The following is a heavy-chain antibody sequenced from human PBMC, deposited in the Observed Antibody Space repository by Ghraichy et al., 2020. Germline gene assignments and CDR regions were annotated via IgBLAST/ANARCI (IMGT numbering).Heavy chain of an antibody. D-gene: IGHD3-10*01. V-gene: IGHV4-38-2*02. CDR1: GFSISSGYY. CDR2: ISHSGST. J-gene: IGHJ4*02. CDR3: ARDPYGSRNYYFGY. Sequence: SETLSLTCGVSGFSISSGYYWAWIRQPPGKGLEWIGSISHSGSTYYNPSLRSRVTVSVDTSRNQISLKLNSVTAADTAVHYCARDPYGSRNYYFGYWGQGVLVTVS.